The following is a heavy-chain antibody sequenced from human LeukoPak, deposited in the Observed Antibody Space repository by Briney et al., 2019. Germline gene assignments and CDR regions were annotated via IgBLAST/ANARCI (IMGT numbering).Heavy chain of an antibody. CDR2: IRYDGSNK. CDR1: GFTFSSYG. CDR3: AKGVVGAVDHDAFDI. Sequence: PGGSLRLSCAASGFTFSSYGMHWVRQAPGKGLEWVAIIRYDGSNKYYADSVKGRFTISRDNSKNTLYLQMNSLRAEDTAVYYCAKGVVGAVDHDAFDIWGQGTMVTVSS. V-gene: IGHV3-30*02. D-gene: IGHD1-26*01. J-gene: IGHJ3*02.